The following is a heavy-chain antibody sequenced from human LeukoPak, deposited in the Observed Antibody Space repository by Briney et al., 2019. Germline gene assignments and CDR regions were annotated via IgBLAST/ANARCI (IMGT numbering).Heavy chain of an antibody. D-gene: IGHD3-9*01. CDR2: ISSSSSYI. J-gene: IGHJ2*01. V-gene: IGHV3-21*01. CDR3: AREAYDILTGYYPGYFDL. Sequence: GGSLRLCCGASGFTFSNYSGNWVRRAPGKGLEWVSSISSSSSYIYYADSVKGRFTISRDNAKNSLSLKMNTLSLKVRSVPYYAREAYDILTGYYPGYFDLWGRGTLVTVSS. CDR1: GFTFSNYS.